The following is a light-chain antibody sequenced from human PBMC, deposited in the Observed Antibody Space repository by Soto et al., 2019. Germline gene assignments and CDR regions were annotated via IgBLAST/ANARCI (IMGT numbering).Light chain of an antibody. CDR3: QKYDDY. CDR1: QNINNW. Sequence: DIQITQSPSTLSASVGDRVTITCRASQNINNWLAWYQQKPGKAPKVLIYDASSLESGVASRFSGSGFGTEFTLTISSLQPDDFATYYCQKYDDYFGGGTKVEIK. V-gene: IGKV1-5*01. CDR2: DAS. J-gene: IGKJ4*01.